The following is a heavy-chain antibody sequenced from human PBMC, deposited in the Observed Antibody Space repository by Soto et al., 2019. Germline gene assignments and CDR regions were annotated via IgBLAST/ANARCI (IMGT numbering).Heavy chain of an antibody. D-gene: IGHD6-25*01. J-gene: IGHJ1*01. CDR3: ARDSGSGPAEYFQH. V-gene: IGHV4-31*03. CDR1: GGSISSGGYY. CDR2: IYYSGST. Sequence: QVQLQESGPGLVKPSQTLSLTCTVSGGSISSGGYYWSWIRQHPGKGLEWIGYIYYSGSTYYNPSLKSRVTISVDTSKNQFSLKLSSATAADTAVYYCARDSGSGPAEYFQHWGQGTLVTVSS.